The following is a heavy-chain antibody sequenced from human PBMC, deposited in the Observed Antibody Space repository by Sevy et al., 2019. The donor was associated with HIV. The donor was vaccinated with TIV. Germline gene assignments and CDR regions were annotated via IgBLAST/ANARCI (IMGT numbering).Heavy chain of an antibody. CDR1: GYTFSSHD. CDR2: MNPNNGNT. J-gene: IGHJ6*02. Sequence: ASVKVSCKTSGYTFSSHDINWVRQAPGQGLEWMGWMNPNNGNTGYVQKFQDRVTMTRDSSIATAYMELRGLTSDDTAVYYCARDPSGNYLTPHCRDYYGLDVWGQGTAVTVSS. D-gene: IGHD1-7*01. V-gene: IGHV1-8*01. CDR3: ARDPSGNYLTPHCRDYYGLDV.